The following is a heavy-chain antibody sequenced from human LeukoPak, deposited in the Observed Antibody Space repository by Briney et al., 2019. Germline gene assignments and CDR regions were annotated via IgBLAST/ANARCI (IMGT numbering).Heavy chain of an antibody. J-gene: IGHJ5*02. CDR2: IYHSGST. CDR3: ARQFVRAEFDP. V-gene: IGHV4-38-2*01. CDR1: GYSITSGYY. D-gene: IGHD1-26*01. Sequence: SETLSLTCAVSGYSITSGYYWAWIRQPPGKGLEWIGNIYHSGSTYYNASLKSRVTISVDTSKNQFSLKLSSVTAADTAVYYCARQFVRAEFDPWGQGTLVTVSS.